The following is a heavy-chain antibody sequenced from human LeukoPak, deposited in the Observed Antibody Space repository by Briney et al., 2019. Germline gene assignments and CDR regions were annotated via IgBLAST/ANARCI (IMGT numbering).Heavy chain of an antibody. CDR1: GGSFSGYY. CDR3: AREAMYYYGSGSYYNRLYYFDY. CDR2: INHSGST. V-gene: IGHV4-34*01. J-gene: IGHJ4*02. D-gene: IGHD3-10*01. Sequence: SETLSLTCAVYGGSFSGYYWSWIRQPPGKGLEWIGEINHSGSTNYNPSLKSRVTISVDTSKNQFSLKLSSVTAADTAVYYCAREAMYYYGSGSYYNRLYYFDYWGQGTLVTVSS.